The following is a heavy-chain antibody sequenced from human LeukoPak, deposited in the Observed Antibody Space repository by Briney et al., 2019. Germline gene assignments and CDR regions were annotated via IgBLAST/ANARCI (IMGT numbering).Heavy chain of an antibody. CDR1: GFTFSSYA. CDR3: ARDGDTVLTRGYYYYMDV. CDR2: IRYDGSNK. Sequence: AGGSLRLSCAASGFTFSSYAMTWVRQAPGRGLEWVAFIRYDGSNKYYADSVKGRFTISRDNARNSLYLQMNSLRAEDTALYYCARDGDTVLTRGYYYYMDVWGKGTTVTVSS. D-gene: IGHD4-23*01. V-gene: IGHV3-30*02. J-gene: IGHJ6*03.